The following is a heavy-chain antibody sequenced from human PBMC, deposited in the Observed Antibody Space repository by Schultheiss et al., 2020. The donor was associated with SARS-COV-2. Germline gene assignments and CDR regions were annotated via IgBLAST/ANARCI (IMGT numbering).Heavy chain of an antibody. J-gene: IGHJ4*02. CDR3: ARGTRYFFEY. CDR2: TYYRSKWSS. V-gene: IGHV6-1*01. CDR1: GDSVSSNSAA. D-gene: IGHD3/OR15-3a*01. Sequence: SQTLSLTCAISGDSVSSNSAAWNWIRQSPSRGLEWLGRTYYRSKWSSDYAASVRSRMTISADTSKNQLSLQLKSVTPEDTAVYFCARGTRYFFEYWGQGILVTVSS.